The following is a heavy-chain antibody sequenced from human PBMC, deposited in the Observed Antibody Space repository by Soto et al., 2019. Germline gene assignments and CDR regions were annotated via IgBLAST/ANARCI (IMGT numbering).Heavy chain of an antibody. D-gene: IGHD2-15*01. CDR2: IKTNTEGGTT. CDR1: GLTISNAW. Sequence: EVQLVESGGGFIYPGGSLRLSCAASGLTISNAWMNWVRQAPGKGLEWVGRIKTNTEGGTTDYAAAVKGRFTDSRDDSKHTLYVQMNGLKTEDTAVYYWTTGSVEGVWAQGTTVTVSS. J-gene: IGHJ6*02. CDR3: TTGSVEGV. V-gene: IGHV3-15*07.